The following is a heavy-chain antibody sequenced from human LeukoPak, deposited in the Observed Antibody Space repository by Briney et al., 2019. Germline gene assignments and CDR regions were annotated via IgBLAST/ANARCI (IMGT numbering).Heavy chain of an antibody. V-gene: IGHV4-34*01. Sequence: SETLSLTCAVYGGSFSGYYWSWIRQPPGKGLEWIGEINHSGSTNYNPSLKSRVTISVDTSKNQFSLKLSSVTAADTAVYYCARKTYYDFWSGYPDRAFDIWGQGTMVTVSS. CDR3: ARKTYYDFWSGYPDRAFDI. CDR2: INHSGST. D-gene: IGHD3-3*01. CDR1: GGSFSGYY. J-gene: IGHJ3*02.